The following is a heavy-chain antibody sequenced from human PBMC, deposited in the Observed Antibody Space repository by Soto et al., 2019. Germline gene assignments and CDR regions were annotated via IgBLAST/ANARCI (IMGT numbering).Heavy chain of an antibody. J-gene: IGHJ4*02. CDR3: ARYCSGGSCYSSHFDY. CDR1: GGSISSGGYY. Sequence: QVQLQESGPGLVKPSQTLSLTCTVSGGSISSGGYYWSWIRQHPGKGLEWIGYIYYSGSTYYNPSLKSRVTISVDTSKNQFPLKLSSVTAADTAVYYCARYCSGGSCYSSHFDYWGQGTLVTVSS. V-gene: IGHV4-31*03. D-gene: IGHD2-15*01. CDR2: IYYSGST.